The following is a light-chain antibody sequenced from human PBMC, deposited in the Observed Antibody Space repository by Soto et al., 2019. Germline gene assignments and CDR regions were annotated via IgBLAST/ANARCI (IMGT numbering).Light chain of an antibody. V-gene: IGKV1-39*01. Sequence: DLQMTQSPSTLSASVGDRVTITCRASQSISRYLNWYQQKPGKAPKLLIYAASNLQSGVPSRFSGSGSGTEFTLTISSLQPEDFATYFCQQSYTTPVYTFGQGTKLEIK. CDR2: AAS. J-gene: IGKJ2*01. CDR3: QQSYTTPVYT. CDR1: QSISRY.